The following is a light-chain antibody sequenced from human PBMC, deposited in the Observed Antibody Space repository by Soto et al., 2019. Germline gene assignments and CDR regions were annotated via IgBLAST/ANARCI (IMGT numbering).Light chain of an antibody. CDR2: RNN. J-gene: IGLJ2*01. CDR3: AAWDDSLSGLG. V-gene: IGLV1-47*01. Sequence: QSVLTQPPSASGTPGQRVTFSCSGSSSNIGSNYVYWYQQLPGTAPKLLIYRNNQRPSGVPDRFSGSKSGTSASLAISGLRSEDEADYYCAAWDDSLSGLGIGGGTKLTVL. CDR1: SSNIGSNY.